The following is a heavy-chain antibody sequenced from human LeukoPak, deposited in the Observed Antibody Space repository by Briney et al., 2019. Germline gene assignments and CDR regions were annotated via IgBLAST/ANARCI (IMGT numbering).Heavy chain of an antibody. CDR2: IYHSGST. CDR3: ARGGVLNWRLIQFDY. CDR1: GGSISSSSYY. V-gene: IGHV4-39*07. Sequence: SETLSLTCTVSGGSISSSSYYWGWIRQPPGKGLEWIGSIYHSGSTYYNPSLKSRVTISVDTSKNQFSLKLSSVTAADTAVYYCARGGVLNWRLIQFDYWGQGTLVAVSS. J-gene: IGHJ4*02. D-gene: IGHD1-1*01.